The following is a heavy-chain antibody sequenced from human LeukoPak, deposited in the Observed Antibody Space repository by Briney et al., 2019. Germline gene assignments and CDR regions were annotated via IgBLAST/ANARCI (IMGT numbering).Heavy chain of an antibody. CDR3: ARGPYTDY. D-gene: IGHD4-11*01. Sequence: GGSLRLSCAASGFTFSSYAMHWVRQAPGKGLEWVAVISYDGSNRFYADSVKGRFTISRDNAKNSLSLQMNSLRAEDTAVYYCARGPYTDYWGQGTLVTVSS. CDR1: GFTFSSYA. V-gene: IGHV3-30*04. CDR2: ISYDGSNR. J-gene: IGHJ4*02.